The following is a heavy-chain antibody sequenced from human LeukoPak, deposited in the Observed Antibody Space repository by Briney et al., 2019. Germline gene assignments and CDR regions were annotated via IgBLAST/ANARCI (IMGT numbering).Heavy chain of an antibody. CDR1: GYTFTSYG. V-gene: IGHV7-4-1*02. CDR3: ARESFTSGWYYYGMDV. D-gene: IGHD6-19*01. Sequence: ASVKVSCKASGYTFTSYGMNWVRQAPGQGLEWMGWINTNTGNPTYAQAFTGRFVFSLDNSVSTAYLQISSLKPEDTAVYYCARESFTSGWYYYGMDVWGQGTTVTVSS. CDR2: INTNTGNP. J-gene: IGHJ6*02.